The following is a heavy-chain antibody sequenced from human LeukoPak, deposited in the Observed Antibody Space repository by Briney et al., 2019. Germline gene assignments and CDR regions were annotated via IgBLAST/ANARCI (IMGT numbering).Heavy chain of an antibody. J-gene: IGHJ4*02. V-gene: IGHV3-74*01. Sequence: GGSLRLSCAASGFTFSSYWMHWVRQAPGKGLVWVSRINSDGSSTSYADSVKGRFTISRDNAKNTLYLQMNSLRAEDTAVYYCARESGYAVGDFWGQGTLVTVSS. D-gene: IGHD5-12*01. CDR1: GFTFSSYW. CDR3: ARESGYAVGDF. CDR2: INSDGSST.